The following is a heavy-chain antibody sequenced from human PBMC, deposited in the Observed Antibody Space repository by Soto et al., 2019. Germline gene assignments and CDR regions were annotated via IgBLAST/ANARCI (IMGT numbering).Heavy chain of an antibody. CDR2: IYYSGST. CDR3: ARGLEGSHCSLS. Sequence: SETLSLTCTVSGGSISSGDYYWSWIRQPPGKGLEWIGYIYYSGSTYYNPSLKSRVTISVDTSKNQFSLRLSSVTAADTAVYYCARGLEGSHCSLSWGQGTLVTVSS. V-gene: IGHV4-30-4*01. D-gene: IGHD2-21*02. J-gene: IGHJ4*02. CDR1: GGSISSGDYY.